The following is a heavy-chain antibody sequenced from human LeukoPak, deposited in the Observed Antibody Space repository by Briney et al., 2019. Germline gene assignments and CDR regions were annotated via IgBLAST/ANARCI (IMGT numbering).Heavy chain of an antibody. CDR1: GFTFSTFW. J-gene: IGHJ4*02. Sequence: PGGSLRLSCAASGFTFSTFWMNWVRQAPGKGLEWVANIKQDGSEKHYLDSVKGRLTISRDNAKNSLYLQMNSLRAEDTAVYYCASYSSSRGDIEYWGQGTLVTVSS. V-gene: IGHV3-7*02. CDR3: ASYSSSRGDIEY. D-gene: IGHD3-10*01. CDR2: IKQDGSEK.